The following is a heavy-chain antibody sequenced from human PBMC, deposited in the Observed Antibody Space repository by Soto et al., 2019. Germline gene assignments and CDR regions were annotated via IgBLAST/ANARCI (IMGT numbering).Heavy chain of an antibody. J-gene: IGHJ5*02. CDR3: AGDSSGYNNWLDP. CDR2: IYYSGST. CDR1: GGSISSYY. Sequence: SETLSLTCTVSGGSISSYYWSWIRQPPGKGLEWIGYIYYSGSTNYNPSLKSRVTISVDTSKNQFSLKLSSVTAADTAVYYCAGDSSGYNNWLDPWGQGTLVTVSS. V-gene: IGHV4-59*01. D-gene: IGHD3-22*01.